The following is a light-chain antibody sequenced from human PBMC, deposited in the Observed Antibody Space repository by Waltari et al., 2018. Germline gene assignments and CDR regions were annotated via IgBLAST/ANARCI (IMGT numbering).Light chain of an antibody. CDR2: GAS. J-gene: IGKJ1*01. CDR3: QQYGSSPRT. V-gene: IGKV3-20*01. CDR1: QSVSSNY. Sequence: ENVLTQSPGTLSLSPGERATLSCRASQSVSSNYLAWYQQIPGQAPRLLIYGASSRATGIPDRFSGSGSGTDFTLTISRLEPEDFAVYYCQQYGSSPRTFGQGTKVEIK.